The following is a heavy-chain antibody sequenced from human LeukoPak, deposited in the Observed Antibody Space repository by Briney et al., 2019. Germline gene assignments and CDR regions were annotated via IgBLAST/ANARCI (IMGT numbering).Heavy chain of an antibody. CDR2: ISGRGEST. J-gene: IGHJ4*02. CDR3: AKDLYRNVFDY. V-gene: IGHV3-23*01. CDR1: GFTFSSYT. D-gene: IGHD1-26*01. Sequence: GGSLRLSCAASGFTFSSYTMSWVRQAPGEGLEWLSAISGRGESTFYAPSVKGRFAISRDNSDNTLYLQMSSLRVDDTAVYFCAKDLYRNVFDYWGQGTLVTVSS.